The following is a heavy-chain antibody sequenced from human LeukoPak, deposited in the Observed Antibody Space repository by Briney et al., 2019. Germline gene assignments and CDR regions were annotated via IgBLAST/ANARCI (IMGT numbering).Heavy chain of an antibody. CDR3: ARAFDDFGDYGFDY. J-gene: IGHJ4*02. CDR1: GGPISNYY. Sequence: SETLSLTCTVSGGPISNYYWNWIRQPAGKEVERIGRIYTSGSTNYNPTLKSRLTMSMDTSKNQFSLRLSSVTAADTAVYYCARAFDDFGDYGFDYWGQGTLVTGSS. V-gene: IGHV4-4*07. D-gene: IGHD4-17*01. CDR2: IYTSGST.